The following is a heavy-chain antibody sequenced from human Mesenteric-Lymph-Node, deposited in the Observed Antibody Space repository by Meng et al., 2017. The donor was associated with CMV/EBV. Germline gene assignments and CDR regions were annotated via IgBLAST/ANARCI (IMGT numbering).Heavy chain of an antibody. CDR2: INSDGSST. V-gene: IGHV3-74*01. D-gene: IGHD6-13*01. CDR3: AGSRSWNWFDP. CDR1: RFTFSRYW. Sequence: GGSLRLSCEASRFTFSRYWMGWVRQAPGKGLVWVSRINSDGSSTSYADSVKGRFTISRDNAKNTLYLQMNRLRAEDTAVYYCAGSRSWNWFDPWGQGTLVTVSS. J-gene: IGHJ5*02.